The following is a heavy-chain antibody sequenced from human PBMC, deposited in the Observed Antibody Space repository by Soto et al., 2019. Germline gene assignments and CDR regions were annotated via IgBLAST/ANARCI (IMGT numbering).Heavy chain of an antibody. CDR3: ARASYYYDSSGYPGDPYYYGMDV. CDR1: GGSISSGDYY. Sequence: TSETLSLTCTVSGGSISSGDYYWSWIRQPPGKGLEWIGYIYYSGGTYYNPSLKSRLTISVDTSKNQFSLKLSSVTAADTAVYYCARASYYYDSSGYPGDPYYYGMDVWGQGTTVTVSS. V-gene: IGHV4-30-4*01. J-gene: IGHJ6*02. D-gene: IGHD3-22*01. CDR2: IYYSGGT.